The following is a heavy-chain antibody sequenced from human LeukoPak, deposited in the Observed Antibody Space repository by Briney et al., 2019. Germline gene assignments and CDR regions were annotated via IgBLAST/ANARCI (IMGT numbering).Heavy chain of an antibody. J-gene: IGHJ2*01. CDR2: SGART. CDR3: AKDLLYASSWYGHWYFDL. Sequence: SGARTYYADSVKGRFTISIDNSKNTLYLQMNSLRAEDTAVYYCAKDLLYASSWYGHWYFDLWGRGTLVTVSS. D-gene: IGHD6-13*01. V-gene: IGHV3-23*01.